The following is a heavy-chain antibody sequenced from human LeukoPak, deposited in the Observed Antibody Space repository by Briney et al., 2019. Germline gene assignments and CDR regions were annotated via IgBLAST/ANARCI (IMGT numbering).Heavy chain of an antibody. CDR3: VRESQGYCRGSSCFYFYMDY. Sequence: GGSLRLSCTASGFSFSSYSMNWVRQAPGKGLEWVSYIRDSGSTISYADSVEGRFTISRDNAEKSLYLQMNNLRAEDTATYYCVRESQGYCRGSSCFYFYMDYWGKGTTVTVSS. V-gene: IGHV3-48*03. J-gene: IGHJ6*03. CDR2: IRDSGSTI. CDR1: GFSFSSYS. D-gene: IGHD2-2*01.